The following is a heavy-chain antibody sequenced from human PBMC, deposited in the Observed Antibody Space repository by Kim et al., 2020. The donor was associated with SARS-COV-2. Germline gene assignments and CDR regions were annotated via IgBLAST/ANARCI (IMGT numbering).Heavy chain of an antibody. J-gene: IGHJ6*02. CDR3: ARSTVCSGGSCYGGYYYYYGMDV. V-gene: IGHV1-18*01. D-gene: IGHD2-15*01. CDR2: ISAYNGNT. Sequence: ASVKVSCKASGYTFTSYGISWVRQAPGQGLEWMGWISAYNGNTNYAQKLQGRVTMTSDTSTSTAYMELRSLRSDDTAVYYCARSTVCSGGSCYGGYYYYYGMDVWGQGTTVTVSS. CDR1: GYTFTSYG.